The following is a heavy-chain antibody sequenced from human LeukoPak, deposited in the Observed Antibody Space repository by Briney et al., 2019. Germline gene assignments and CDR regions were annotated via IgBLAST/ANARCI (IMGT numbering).Heavy chain of an antibody. J-gene: IGHJ4*02. V-gene: IGHV3-66*01. CDR1: GFTVSSNY. CDR3: ARYCSSTSCYYFDY. CDR2: IYSGGST. D-gene: IGHD2-2*01. Sequence: PGGSLRLSCAASGFTVSSNYVSWVRQAPGKGLEWVSVIYSGGSTYYADSVKGRFTISRDNSKNTLYLQMNSLRAEDTAVYYCARYCSSTSCYYFDYWGQGTLVTVSS.